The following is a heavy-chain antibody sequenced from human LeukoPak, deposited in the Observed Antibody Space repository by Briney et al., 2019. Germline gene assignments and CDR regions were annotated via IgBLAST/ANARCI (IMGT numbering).Heavy chain of an antibody. CDR1: GGSISPYY. CDR3: ARAETLAAIYFDF. Sequence: PSETLSLTCSVSGGSISPYYWSWIRQPPGKGLEWIGYIFYSGITTYNPSLTSRVTISLDSSKNQFSLRLTSVTAADTAMYYCARAETLAAIYFDFWGQGSLVTVSS. CDR2: IFYSGIT. D-gene: IGHD6-25*01. V-gene: IGHV4-59*01. J-gene: IGHJ4*02.